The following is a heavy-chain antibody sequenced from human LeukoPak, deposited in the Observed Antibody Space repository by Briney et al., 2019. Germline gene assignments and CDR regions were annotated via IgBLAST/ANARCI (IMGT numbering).Heavy chain of an antibody. J-gene: IGHJ4*02. CDR3: ASHSSSWYGFDH. D-gene: IGHD6-13*01. V-gene: IGHV3-53*01. CDR2: IYSGGST. CDR1: GFTVSSNH. Sequence: GGSLRLSCAASGFTVSSNHMSWVRQAPGKGLEWVSVIYSGGSTYYADSVKGRFTISRDNSKDTLYLQMNSLRAEDTAVYYCASHSSSWYGFDHWGQGTLVTVSS.